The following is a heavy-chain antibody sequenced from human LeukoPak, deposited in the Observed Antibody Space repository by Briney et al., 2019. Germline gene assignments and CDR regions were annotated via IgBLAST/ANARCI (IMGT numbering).Heavy chain of an antibody. CDR2: INHDVSRT. CDR3: ARLKDDVTKFDY. V-gene: IGHV3-7*01. CDR1: GFDFSRYW. D-gene: IGHD2-8*01. Sequence: GRSLRLSCAGSGFDFSRYWMAWVRHAPGKGLEWVARINHDVSRTHYVDSVKGRFTISRDNAKSSLFLQMTSLRVEDTAVYYCARLKDDVTKFDYWGQGTLVTVSS. J-gene: IGHJ4*02.